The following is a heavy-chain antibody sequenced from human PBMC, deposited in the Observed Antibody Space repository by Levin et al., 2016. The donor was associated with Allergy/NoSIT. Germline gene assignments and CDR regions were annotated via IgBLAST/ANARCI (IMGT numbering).Heavy chain of an antibody. D-gene: IGHD3-10*01. J-gene: IGHJ5*02. Sequence: SETLSLTCTVSGGSISSTSHYWGWIRQPPGKGLEWIGSIYYSGTTDYNPSLKSRVTISVDTPKNQFSLKLASVTAADTAVYYCARHPRLLLRFDPWGQGTLVTVSS. CDR3: ARHPRLLLRFDP. CDR2: IYYSGTT. CDR1: GGSISSTSHY. V-gene: IGHV4-39*01.